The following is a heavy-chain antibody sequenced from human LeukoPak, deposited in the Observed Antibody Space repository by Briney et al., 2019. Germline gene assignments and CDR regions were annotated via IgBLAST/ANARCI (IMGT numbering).Heavy chain of an antibody. J-gene: IGHJ4*02. Sequence: SGGSLRLSCAASGFTFSSYSMNWVRQAPGKGLEWVSYISSSSSTIYYADSVKGRFTISRDNAKNSLYLQMNSLRAEDTAVYYCARAGQGYCTSASCYLSLDYWGQGTLVTVSS. CDR1: GFTFSSYS. D-gene: IGHD2-2*01. V-gene: IGHV3-48*01. CDR2: ISSSSSTI. CDR3: ARAGQGYCTSASCYLSLDY.